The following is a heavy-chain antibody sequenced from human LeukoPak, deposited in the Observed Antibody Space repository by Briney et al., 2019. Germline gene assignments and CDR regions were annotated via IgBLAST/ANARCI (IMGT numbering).Heavy chain of an antibody. Sequence: SETLSLTRTVSGGSITDYHWSWIRQPAGKGLEWIGRIYTSGSTNYNPSLKSRVTMSVDTSKNQFSLKLSSVTAADTAVYYCARVMSGYDPYVDYWGQGTLVTVSS. CDR2: IYTSGST. J-gene: IGHJ4*02. CDR3: ARVMSGYDPYVDY. CDR1: GGSITDYH. V-gene: IGHV4-4*07. D-gene: IGHD5-12*01.